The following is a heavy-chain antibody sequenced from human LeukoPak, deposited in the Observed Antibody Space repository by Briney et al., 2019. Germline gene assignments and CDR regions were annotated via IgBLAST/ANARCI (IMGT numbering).Heavy chain of an antibody. CDR2: IWYDGSNK. CDR1: GSTFSSYG. J-gene: IGHJ3*02. V-gene: IGHV3-33*01. CDR3: AREATTGYSDAFDI. Sequence: GGSLRLSCAASGSTFSSYGMHWVRQAPGKGLEWVAVIWYDGSNKYYVDSVKGRFTISRDNSRNTLYLQMNSLRAEDTAVYYCAREATTGYSDAFDIWGQGTMVTVSS. D-gene: IGHD3-9*01.